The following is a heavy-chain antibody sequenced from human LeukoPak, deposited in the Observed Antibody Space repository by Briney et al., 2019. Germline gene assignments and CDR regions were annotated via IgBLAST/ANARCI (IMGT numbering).Heavy chain of an antibody. J-gene: IGHJ3*02. V-gene: IGHV4-4*07. CDR2: IYTSGST. Sequence: SETLSLTCTVPGGSIRSYYWSWIRQPAGKGLEWIGRIYTSGSTNYNPSLKSRVTMSVDTSKNQFSLKLSSVTAADTAVYYCARDFGNSDAFDIWGQGTMVTVSS. CDR3: ARDFGNSDAFDI. D-gene: IGHD1-14*01. CDR1: GGSIRSYY.